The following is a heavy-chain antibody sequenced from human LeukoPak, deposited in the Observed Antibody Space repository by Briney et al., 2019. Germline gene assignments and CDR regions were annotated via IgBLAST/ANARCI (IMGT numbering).Heavy chain of an antibody. Sequence: GGSLRLSCAASGFTVSSNYMSWVRQAPGKGLEWVSVIYSGGSTYDADSVKGRFTISRDNSNNTLYLQMNSLRAEDTAVYYCARDRYSGSLDAFDIWGQGTMVTVSS. CDR3: ARDRYSGSLDAFDI. CDR2: IYSGGST. D-gene: IGHD1-26*01. CDR1: GFTVSSNY. J-gene: IGHJ3*02. V-gene: IGHV3-66*01.